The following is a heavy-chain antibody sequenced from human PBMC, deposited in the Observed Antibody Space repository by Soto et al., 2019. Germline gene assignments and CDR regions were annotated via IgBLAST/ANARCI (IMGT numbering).Heavy chain of an antibody. V-gene: IGHV1-8*01. D-gene: IGHD4-17*01. CDR3: ARGLSHKSIYGDARDYMDV. CDR2: MNPNSGNT. Sequence: ASVKVSCKASGYTFTSYDINWVRQATGQGLEWMGWMNPNSGNTGYAQKFQGRVTMTRNTSISTAYMELSSLRSEDTAVYYCARGLSHKSIYGDARDYMDVWGKGTTVTVSS. J-gene: IGHJ6*03. CDR1: GYTFTSYD.